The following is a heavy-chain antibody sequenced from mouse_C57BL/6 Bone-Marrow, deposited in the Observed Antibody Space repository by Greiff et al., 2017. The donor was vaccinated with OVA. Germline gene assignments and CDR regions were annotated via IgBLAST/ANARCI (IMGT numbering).Heavy chain of an antibody. V-gene: IGHV1-26*01. Sequence: VLLQQSGPELVKPGASVKISCKASGYTFTDYYMNWVKQSHGKSLEWIGDINPNNGGTSYNQKFKGKATLTVDKSSSTAYMELRSLTSEDSAVYYCADSWFAYWGQGTLVTVSA. CDR3: ADSWFAY. CDR2: INPNNGGT. CDR1: GYTFTDYY. J-gene: IGHJ3*01.